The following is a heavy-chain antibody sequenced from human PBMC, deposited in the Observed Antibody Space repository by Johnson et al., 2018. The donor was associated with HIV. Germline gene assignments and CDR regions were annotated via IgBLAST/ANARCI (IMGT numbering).Heavy chain of an antibody. CDR1: GYTFSSYA. J-gene: IGHJ3*02. D-gene: IGHD6-6*01. CDR3: ARAERSSSGVDAFDI. Sequence: QMQLVESGGGVVQPGRSLRLSCAASGYTFSSYAMHWVRQAPGKGLEWVAVISYDANNKYYADSVKGRFTISRDNSKNTLYLQMNSLRAEDTAVYCCARAERSSSGVDAFDIWGQGTMVTVSS. V-gene: IGHV3-30-3*01. CDR2: ISYDANNK.